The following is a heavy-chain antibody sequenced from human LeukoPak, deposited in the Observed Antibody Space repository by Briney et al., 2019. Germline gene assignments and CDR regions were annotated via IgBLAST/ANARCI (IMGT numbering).Heavy chain of an antibody. Sequence: PGRSLRLSCAASRFMFSGYAMHWVRQAPGKGLEWVAVTSSDGTLKYYGDAVRGRFTISRDNSKNTLSLQMSSPRTDDTAVYFCAKDMIGGPLDYFDYWGLGTLVTVSS. CDR2: TSSDGTLK. CDR3: AKDMIGGPLDYFDY. D-gene: IGHD3-16*01. J-gene: IGHJ4*02. V-gene: IGHV3-30*04. CDR1: RFMFSGYA.